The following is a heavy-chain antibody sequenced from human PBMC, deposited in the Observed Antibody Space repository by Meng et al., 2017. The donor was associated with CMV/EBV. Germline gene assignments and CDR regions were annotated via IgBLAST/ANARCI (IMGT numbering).Heavy chain of an antibody. J-gene: IGHJ6*02. CDR2: INSDGSST. CDR1: GFTFSSYA. Sequence: GGSLRLSCAASGFTFSSYAMSWVRQAPGKGLVWVSRINSDGSSTSYADSVKGRFTISRDNAKNTLYLQMNSLRAEDTAAYYCARPLWSGYYYGMDVWGQGTTVT. V-gene: IGHV3-74*01. CDR3: ARPLWSGYYYGMDV. D-gene: IGHD3-3*01.